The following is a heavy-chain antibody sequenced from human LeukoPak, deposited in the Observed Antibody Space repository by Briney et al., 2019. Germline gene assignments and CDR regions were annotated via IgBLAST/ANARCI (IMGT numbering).Heavy chain of an antibody. D-gene: IGHD3-22*01. V-gene: IGHV1-18*04. CDR2: VTAATT. J-gene: IGHJ3*01. CDR1: GYTFTSYA. CDR3: CRPMTSLPVRGAFDL. Sequence: ASVKVSCKASGYTFTSYAINWLRQAPGQGLEWMGRVTAATTSYAKHLQDRVTMTPATSTNPAYLELRSLRSGDRAVYYCCRPMTSLPVRGAFDLWGEGTMVTVAS.